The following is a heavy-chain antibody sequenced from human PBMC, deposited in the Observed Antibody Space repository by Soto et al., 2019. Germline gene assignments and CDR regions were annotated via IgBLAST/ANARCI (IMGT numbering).Heavy chain of an antibody. Sequence: QVQLQESVPGLVKPSQTLSLTCTVSGGSISSGGYYWSWIRQHPGKGREWIWYIDYSGRTYYNPSLKSRVTISVDTSKNNFSLKLSYVAAADTAVYYCARAYESYGSGPNTLFAFAIWGQGTMVPVSS. CDR2: IDYSGRT. CDR1: GGSISSGGYY. CDR3: ARAYESYGSGPNTLFAFAI. V-gene: IGHV4-31*03. J-gene: IGHJ3*02. D-gene: IGHD3-10*01.